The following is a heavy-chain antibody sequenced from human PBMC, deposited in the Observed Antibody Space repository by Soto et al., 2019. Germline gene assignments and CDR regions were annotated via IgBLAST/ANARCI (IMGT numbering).Heavy chain of an antibody. CDR1: GYTFTSYG. CDR2: ISAYNGNT. Sequence: QVQLVQSGAEVKKPGASVKVSCKASGYTFTSYGISWVRQAPGQGLEWMGWISAYNGNTNYAQKLQGRVTMTTDTSTSTADMELRSLRSDDTAVYYCARDRRRGIAVAGNPFDYWGQGTLVTVSS. V-gene: IGHV1-18*01. CDR3: ARDRRRGIAVAGNPFDY. D-gene: IGHD6-19*01. J-gene: IGHJ4*02.